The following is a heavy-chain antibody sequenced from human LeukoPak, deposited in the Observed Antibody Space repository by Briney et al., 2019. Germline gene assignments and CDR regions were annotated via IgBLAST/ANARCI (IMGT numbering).Heavy chain of an antibody. V-gene: IGHV3-11*04. CDR1: GCTFSDYY. D-gene: IGHD3-22*01. Sequence: GGSLRLSCAASGCTFSDYYMSWIRQAPGKGLEWVSYISSSGSTIYYADSVKGRFTISRDNAKNSLYLQMNSLRAEDTAVYYCARVGPGTMIVETFFFDYWGQGTLVTVSS. CDR2: ISSSGSTI. J-gene: IGHJ4*02. CDR3: ARVGPGTMIVETFFFDY.